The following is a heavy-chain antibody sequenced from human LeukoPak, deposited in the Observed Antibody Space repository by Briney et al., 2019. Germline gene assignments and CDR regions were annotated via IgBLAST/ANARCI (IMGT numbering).Heavy chain of an antibody. V-gene: IGHV4-38-2*02. J-gene: IGHJ4*02. Sequence: SETLSLTCAVSGYSISSGYYWGWIRQPPGQGLERIGSIYHSGSTYYNPSLKSRVTISVDTSKNQFSLKLSSVTAADTAVYYCARDPSRFSSSWYFDYWGQGTLVTVSS. CDR1: GYSISSGYY. CDR3: ARDPSRFSSSWYFDY. CDR2: IYHSGST. D-gene: IGHD6-13*01.